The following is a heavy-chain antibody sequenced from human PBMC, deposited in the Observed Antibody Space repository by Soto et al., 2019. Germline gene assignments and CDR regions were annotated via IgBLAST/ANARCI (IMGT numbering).Heavy chain of an antibody. V-gene: IGHV3-73*02. D-gene: IGHD6-19*01. CDR3: TRQTDAVQWLVVPTDYNFDY. CDR2: IRSKTNSYAT. J-gene: IGHJ4*02. CDR1: GFTFGGSA. Sequence: EGQLVESGGGLVQPGGSLKLSCAASGFTFGGSAMHWVRQASGKGLEWVGHIRSKTNSYATAYAESVKGRFTISRDDSMNTACLQMNSLKTEDTAVYFCTRQTDAVQWLVVPTDYNFDYWGQGTLVTVSS.